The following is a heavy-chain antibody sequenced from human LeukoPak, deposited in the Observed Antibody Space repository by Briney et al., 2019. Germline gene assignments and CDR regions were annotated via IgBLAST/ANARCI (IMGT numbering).Heavy chain of an antibody. CDR1: GYTFTSYG. V-gene: IGHV1-18*01. D-gene: IGHD2-2*01. Sequence: GGSVKVSFKASGYTFTSYGISWVRQAPGQGLGWMGWLSAYNGNTNYAQKLQGRVTMTTETSTGTAYMELRSLRSDDTAVYYCARGSTLGYCSSTSCLRFDPWGQGTLVTVSS. CDR2: LSAYNGNT. J-gene: IGHJ5*02. CDR3: ARGSTLGYCSSTSCLRFDP.